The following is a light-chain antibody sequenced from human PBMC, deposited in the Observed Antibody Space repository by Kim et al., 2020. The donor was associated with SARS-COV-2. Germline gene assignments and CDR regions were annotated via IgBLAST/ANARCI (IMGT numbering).Light chain of an antibody. V-gene: IGLV2-11*01. CDR1: SNDVGGYDY. J-gene: IGLJ2*01. CDR3: CSYAGTSASWI. CDR2: DVT. Sequence: QSALTQPRSVSGSPGHSVAISCTGTSNDVGGYDYVSWFQQKPGKAPNLMIYDVTRRPSGVPNRFSGTKSGNTASLTISGLQAEDEADYYCCSYAGTSASWIFGGGTQLTVL.